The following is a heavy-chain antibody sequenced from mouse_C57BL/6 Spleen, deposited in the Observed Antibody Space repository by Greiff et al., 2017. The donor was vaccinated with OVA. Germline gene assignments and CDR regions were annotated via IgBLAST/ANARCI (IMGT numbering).Heavy chain of an antibody. CDR1: GFTFSDYG. CDR3: ASRSVGKGYFDV. D-gene: IGHD1-1*01. CDR2: ISSGSSTI. J-gene: IGHJ1*03. Sequence: EVKLVESGGGLVKPGGSLKLSCAASGFTFSDYGMHWVRQAPEKGLEWVAYISSGSSTIYYAATVKGRFTISRDNAKNTLFLQMTSLRSEDTAMYYCASRSVGKGYFDVWGTGTTVTVSS. V-gene: IGHV5-17*01.